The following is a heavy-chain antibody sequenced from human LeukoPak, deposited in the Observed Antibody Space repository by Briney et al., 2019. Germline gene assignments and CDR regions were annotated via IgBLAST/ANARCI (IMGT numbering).Heavy chain of an antibody. J-gene: IGHJ4*02. CDR1: GGSISSYY. CDR2: IYNSGST. V-gene: IGHV4-59*08. CDR3: AKLVRRDGYSYFDY. Sequence: SETLSLTCSVSGGSISSYYWSWIRQPPGKGLGWIGYIYNSGSTNYNPALKSRVTISVDTSKNQFSLKLSSVTAADTAVYYCAKLVRRDGYSYFDYWGQGTLVTVSS. D-gene: IGHD5-24*01.